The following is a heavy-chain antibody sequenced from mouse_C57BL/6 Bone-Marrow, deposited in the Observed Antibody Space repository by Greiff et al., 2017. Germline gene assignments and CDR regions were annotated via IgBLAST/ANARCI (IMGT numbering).Heavy chain of an antibody. Sequence: VQLQQSGAELVRPGASVTLSCKASGYTFTDYEMHWVKQTPVHGLEWIGAIDPETGGTAYNQKFKGKAILTANKSSSTTYMELRSLTSEDSAVYYYDYGTPYAMDYWGQGTSVTVSS. CDR1: GYTFTDYE. J-gene: IGHJ4*01. V-gene: IGHV1-15*01. CDR3: DYGTPYAMDY. D-gene: IGHD1-1*01. CDR2: IDPETGGT.